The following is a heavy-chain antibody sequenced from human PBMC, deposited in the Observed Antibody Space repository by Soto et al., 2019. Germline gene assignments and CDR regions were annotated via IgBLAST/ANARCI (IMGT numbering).Heavy chain of an antibody. V-gene: IGHV1-69*02. CDR3: ARLVDTADFDY. CDR1: GGTFSSYT. D-gene: IGHD5-18*01. Sequence: QVQLVQSGAEVKKPGSSVKVSCKASGGTFSSYTISWVRQAPGQGLEWMGRIIPILGIANYAQKFQGRVTITANKSTSTAYMELSSLRSEDTAVYYCARLVDTADFDYWGQGTLVTVSS. J-gene: IGHJ4*02. CDR2: IIPILGIA.